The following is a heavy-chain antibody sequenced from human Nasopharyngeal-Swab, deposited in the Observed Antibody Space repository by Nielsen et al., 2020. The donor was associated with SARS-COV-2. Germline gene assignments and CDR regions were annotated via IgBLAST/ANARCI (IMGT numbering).Heavy chain of an antibody. V-gene: IGHV4-39*07. CDR3: ARITPSTHNLDY. J-gene: IGHJ4*02. Sequence: GSLRLSCTVSGGSISSNSYYWGWIRQPPGKGLEWIGEISHSGSTTYNSSLKSRLAMSVDTSKNQFSLKLNSVTAADTAVYYCARITPSTHNLDYWGQGILVTVSS. CDR2: ISHSGST. CDR1: GGSISSNSYY. D-gene: IGHD5/OR15-5a*01.